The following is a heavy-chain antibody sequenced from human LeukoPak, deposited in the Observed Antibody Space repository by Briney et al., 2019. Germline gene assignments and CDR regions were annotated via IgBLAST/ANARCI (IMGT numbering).Heavy chain of an antibody. D-gene: IGHD2-2*01. J-gene: IGHJ5*02. V-gene: IGHV1-8*01. CDR3: ARAADCSSTSCPYGSSEEFNWFDP. Sequence: ASVKVSCKASGYTFTSYDINWVRQATGQGLEWMGWMNPNSGNTGYAQKFQGRVTMTRNTSISTAYMELSSLRSEDTAVYYCARAADCSSTSCPYGSSEEFNWFDPWGQGTLVTVSS. CDR1: GYTFTSYD. CDR2: MNPNSGNT.